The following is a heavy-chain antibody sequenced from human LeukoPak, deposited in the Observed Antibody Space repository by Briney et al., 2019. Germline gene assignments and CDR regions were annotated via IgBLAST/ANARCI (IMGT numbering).Heavy chain of an antibody. Sequence: PSETLSLTCTVSGYSISSGYYWGWIRQPPGKGLEWIGSIYHSGSTYYNPSLKSRVTISVDTSKNQFSLKLSSVTAADTAVYYCARVSSSSWYWVQLYYMDVWGKGTTVTVSS. J-gene: IGHJ6*03. CDR3: ARVSSSSWYWVQLYYMDV. D-gene: IGHD6-13*01. CDR1: GYSISSGYY. CDR2: IYHSGST. V-gene: IGHV4-38-2*02.